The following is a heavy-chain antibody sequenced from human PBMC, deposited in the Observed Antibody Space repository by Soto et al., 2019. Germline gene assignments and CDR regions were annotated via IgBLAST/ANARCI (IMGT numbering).Heavy chain of an antibody. J-gene: IGHJ6*02. CDR3: TTLLLEWLLYPPLIPYYYYGMDV. Sequence: EVQLVESGGGLVKPGGSLRLSCAASGFTFSNAWMNWVRQAPGKGLEWVGRIKSKTDGGTTDYAAPVKGRFTISRDDSKNTLYLQMNSLKTEDTAVYYCTTLLLEWLLYPPLIPYYYYGMDVWGQGTTVTVSS. CDR1: GFTFSNAW. V-gene: IGHV3-15*07. D-gene: IGHD3-3*01. CDR2: IKSKTDGGTT.